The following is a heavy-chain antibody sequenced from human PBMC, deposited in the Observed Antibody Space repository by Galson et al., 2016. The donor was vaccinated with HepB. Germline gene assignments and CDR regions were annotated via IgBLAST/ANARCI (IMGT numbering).Heavy chain of an antibody. Sequence: SLRLSCAASGFTFTNYAMSWVRQAPGKGLEWVSGISASDGSTYYADSVKGRFTISRDNSKNTLYLQMNSLRAEDTAVYYCAKDMADIGMIMDCWGQGTLVTVSS. J-gene: IGHJ4*02. V-gene: IGHV3-23*01. CDR2: ISASDGST. D-gene: IGHD5-18*01. CDR1: GFTFTNYA. CDR3: AKDMADIGMIMDC.